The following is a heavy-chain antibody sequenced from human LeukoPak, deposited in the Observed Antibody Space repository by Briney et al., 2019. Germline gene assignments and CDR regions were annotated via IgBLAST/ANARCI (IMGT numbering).Heavy chain of an antibody. CDR1: GGSISSSPYY. CDR3: ARGPDYSTSYAANWFDP. CDR2: IYRSGSP. V-gene: IGHV4-39*01. D-gene: IGHD6-13*01. J-gene: IGHJ5*02. Sequence: SETLSLTCTVSGGSISSSPYYWGWVRQPPGKGLEWIASIYRSGSPLYDPSLKSRLTISIDTPKNQFSLRLNSVTSADTAVYFCARGPDYSTSYAANWFDPWGQGTLVTVSS.